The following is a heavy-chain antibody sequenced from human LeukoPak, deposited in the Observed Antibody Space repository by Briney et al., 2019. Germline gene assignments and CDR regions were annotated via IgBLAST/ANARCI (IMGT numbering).Heavy chain of an antibody. CDR1: GGTFSSYA. CDR2: IIPILVIA. J-gene: IGHJ5*02. D-gene: IGHD4-17*01. Sequence: GSSVKVSCKASGGTFSSYAISWVRQAPGQGLEWMGRIIPILVIANYAQKFQGRVTITADKSTSTAYMELSSLRSEDTAVYYCARDSGNYGGTTVTTGNWFDPWGQGTLVTVSS. CDR3: ARDSGNYGGTTVTTGNWFDP. V-gene: IGHV1-69*04.